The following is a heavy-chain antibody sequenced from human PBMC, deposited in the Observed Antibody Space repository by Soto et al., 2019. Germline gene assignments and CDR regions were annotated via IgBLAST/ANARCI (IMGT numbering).Heavy chain of an antibody. V-gene: IGHV4-59*08. CDR3: ARHETLHGDYDY. J-gene: IGHJ4*02. D-gene: IGHD4-17*01. CDR1: GGSLSSYD. Sequence: PSETLSVTCTVSGGSLSSYDWSWIRQPPGKGLEWIGYIYYSVSTNYNPSLKSRVTISVDTSKNQFSLKLSSVTAADTAVYYCARHETLHGDYDYSGQGTLVTVSS. CDR2: IYYSVST.